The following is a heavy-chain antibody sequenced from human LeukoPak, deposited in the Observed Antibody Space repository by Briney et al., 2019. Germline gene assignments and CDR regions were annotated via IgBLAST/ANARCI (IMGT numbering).Heavy chain of an antibody. J-gene: IGHJ4*02. D-gene: IGHD1-7*01. CDR3: AREDDWNYEDY. CDR1: GFTFSSYW. V-gene: IGHV3-74*01. Sequence: GGSLRLSCAASGFTFSSYWMSWVRQAPGKGLEWVSRINTDESSTSYADSVRGRFTISRDNSKNTLYLQMNSLRAEDTAVYYCAREDDWNYEDYWGQGTLVTVSS. CDR2: INTDESST.